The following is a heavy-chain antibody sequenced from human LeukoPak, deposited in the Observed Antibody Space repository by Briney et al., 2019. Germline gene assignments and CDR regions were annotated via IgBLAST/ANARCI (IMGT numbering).Heavy chain of an antibody. CDR2: IKQDGSEK. Sequence: GGSLRLSCEASGFTFNTYSMNWARQAPGKGLEWVANIKQDGSEKYYVDSVKGRFTISRDNAKNSLYLQMNSLRAEDTAVYYCARLGYDSSGYYFDYWGQGTLVTVSS. V-gene: IGHV3-7*01. CDR3: ARLGYDSSGYYFDY. CDR1: GFTFNTYS. D-gene: IGHD3-22*01. J-gene: IGHJ4*02.